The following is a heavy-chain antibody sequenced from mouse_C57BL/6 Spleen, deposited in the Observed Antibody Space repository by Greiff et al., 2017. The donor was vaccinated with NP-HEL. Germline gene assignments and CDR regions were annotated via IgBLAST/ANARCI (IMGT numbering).Heavy chain of an antibody. V-gene: IGHV1-55*01. D-gene: IGHD1-1*01. CDR1: GYTFTSYW. CDR2: IYPGSGST. J-gene: IGHJ2*01. Sequence: QVQLQQPGAELVKPGASVKMSCKASGYTFTSYWITWVKQRPGQGLEWIGDIYPGSGSTNYNEKFKSKATLTVDTSSSTAYMQLSSLTSEDSAVXYCANLYYYGSSEYYFDYWGQGTTLTVSS. CDR3: ANLYYYGSSEYYFDY.